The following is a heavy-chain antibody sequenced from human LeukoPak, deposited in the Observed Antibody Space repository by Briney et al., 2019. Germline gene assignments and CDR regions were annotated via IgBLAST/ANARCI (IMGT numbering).Heavy chain of an antibody. V-gene: IGHV4-61*02. D-gene: IGHD1-26*01. CDR3: AGFKGGPTGYYYMDV. CDR2: IYTSGST. J-gene: IGHJ6*03. Sequence: PSQTLSLTCTVSGGSISSGSYYWSWIRQPAGKGLEWIGRIYTSGSTNYNPSLKSRVTISVDTSKNQFSLKLTSVTAADTAVYYCAGFKGGPTGYYYMDVWGKGTTVTVSS. CDR1: GGSISSGSYY.